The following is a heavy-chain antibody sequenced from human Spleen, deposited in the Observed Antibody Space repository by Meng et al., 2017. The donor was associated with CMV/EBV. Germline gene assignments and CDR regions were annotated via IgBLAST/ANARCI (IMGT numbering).Heavy chain of an antibody. V-gene: IGHV3-23*03. CDR1: GFTFSSYV. Sequence: GESLKISCAASGFTFSSYVMSWVRQAPGKGLEWVSVIYSGGTSTHYADSVKGRFTISRDNSKNTLFLQMNSLRAEDTAVYYCAKIREDYQKPGVYFDSWGQGTLVTVSS. CDR2: IYSGGTST. D-gene: IGHD2-15*01. CDR3: AKIREDYQKPGVYFDS. J-gene: IGHJ4*02.